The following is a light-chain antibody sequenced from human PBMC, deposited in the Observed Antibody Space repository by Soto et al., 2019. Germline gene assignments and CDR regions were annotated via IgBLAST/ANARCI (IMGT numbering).Light chain of an antibody. CDR1: SSNIGSNF. CDR3: ASWEDSLSGWV. Sequence: QSVLTQPPSASGTPGQRVTISCSGSSSNIGSNFVYWYQQFPGTAPKLLIYRNNQRPSGVPDRFSGSKSGTSASLAISGLPSEDEAEYYCASWEDSLSGWVFGGGTKLTV. CDR2: RNN. V-gene: IGLV1-47*01. J-gene: IGLJ3*02.